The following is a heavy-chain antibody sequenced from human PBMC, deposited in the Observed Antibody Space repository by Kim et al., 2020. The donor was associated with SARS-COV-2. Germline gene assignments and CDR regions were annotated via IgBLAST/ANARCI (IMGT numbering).Heavy chain of an antibody. Sequence: GGSLRLSCAASGFTFSSYGMHWVRQAPGKGLEWVAVISYDGSNKYYADSVKGRFTISRDNSKNTLYLQMNSLRAEDTAVYYCAKARSSYGDIDYWGQGTLVTVSS. CDR2: ISYDGSNK. D-gene: IGHD4-17*01. CDR3: AKARSSYGDIDY. V-gene: IGHV3-30*18. CDR1: GFTFSSYG. J-gene: IGHJ4*02.